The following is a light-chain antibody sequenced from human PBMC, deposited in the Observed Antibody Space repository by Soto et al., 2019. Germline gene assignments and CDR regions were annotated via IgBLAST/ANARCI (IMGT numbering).Light chain of an antibody. J-gene: IGLJ1*01. V-gene: IGLV3-21*04. CDR3: QVWDSSSDHYV. CDR2: FDS. Sequence: SSELTQPPSVSVAPGKTARITCGGNNIGSKSVHWYQQKPRQAPVLVIYFDSDRPSGIPERFSGSNSGNTATLTISRVEAGDEADYYCQVWDSSSDHYVFGTGTQLTVL. CDR1: NIGSKS.